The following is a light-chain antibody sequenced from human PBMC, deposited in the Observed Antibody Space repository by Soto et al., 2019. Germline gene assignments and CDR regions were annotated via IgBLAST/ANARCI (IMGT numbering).Light chain of an antibody. CDR2: AAS. CDR1: QSISSY. CDR3: QQSYSTLFA. V-gene: IGKV1-39*01. Sequence: DIQMTQSPSSLSASVGDRVTITCRASQSISSYLNWYQQKPGKAPKLLIYAASSLQSGVPSRFSGSGSGTDFTLTISSLHPEHFATYYCQQSYSTLFAFGPGTKVDI. J-gene: IGKJ3*01.